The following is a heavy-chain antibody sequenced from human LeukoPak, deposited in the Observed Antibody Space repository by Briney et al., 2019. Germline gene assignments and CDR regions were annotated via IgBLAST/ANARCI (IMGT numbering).Heavy chain of an antibody. CDR3: ARGGIVGGPDY. V-gene: IGHV1-69*04. J-gene: IGHJ4*02. CDR1: GGTFSSYA. D-gene: IGHD1-26*01. CDR2: IIPILGIA. Sequence: GSSVKVSCKASGGTFSSYAISWVRQAPGQGLEWMGRIIPILGIANYAQKFQGRVTITADKSTSTAYMELSSLRSEDTAVYYCARGGIVGGPDYWGQGTLVTVSS.